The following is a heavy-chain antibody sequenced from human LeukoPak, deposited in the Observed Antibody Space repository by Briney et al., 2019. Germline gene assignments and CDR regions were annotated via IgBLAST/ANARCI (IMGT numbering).Heavy chain of an antibody. V-gene: IGHV3-23*01. D-gene: IGHD2-21*01. Sequence: GGTLRLSCAASGFTFSTYAMNWVRQAPEKGLEWVSGISGSGGSTYYAASVKGRFTISRDNSKDTLYLQINSLRAEDTALYYCAYGDGINHYNCIDPWGQGTLVTVSS. CDR3: AYGDGINHYNCIDP. CDR2: ISGSGGST. CDR1: GFTFSTYA. J-gene: IGHJ5*02.